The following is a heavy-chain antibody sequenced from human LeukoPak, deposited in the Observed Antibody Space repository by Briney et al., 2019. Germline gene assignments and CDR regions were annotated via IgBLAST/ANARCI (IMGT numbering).Heavy chain of an antibody. J-gene: IGHJ4*02. D-gene: IGHD3-3*01. Sequence: SQTLSLTCTVSGAFISSGSYYWSWIRQPAGKGLEWIGRVYTSGSTNYNPSLKSRVNISLDTPKNQFSLKLISVTAADTAVYFCARVGGDFWSGYYIDYWGQGTLVTVSS. CDR1: GAFISSGSYY. CDR3: ARVGGDFWSGYYIDY. V-gene: IGHV4-61*02. CDR2: VYTSGST.